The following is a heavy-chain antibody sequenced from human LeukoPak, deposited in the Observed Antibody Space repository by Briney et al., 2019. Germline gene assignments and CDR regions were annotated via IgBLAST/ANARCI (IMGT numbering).Heavy chain of an antibody. Sequence: GGSPRLSCAASGFTFSSYSMNWVRQAPGKGLEWVSSISSSSSYIYYADSVKGRFTISRDNAKNSLYLQMNSLRAEDTAVYYCASHSSSDYYYYGMDVWGQGTTVTVSS. CDR2: ISSSSSYI. J-gene: IGHJ6*02. V-gene: IGHV3-21*01. CDR3: ASHSSSDYYYYGMDV. D-gene: IGHD6-6*01. CDR1: GFTFSSYS.